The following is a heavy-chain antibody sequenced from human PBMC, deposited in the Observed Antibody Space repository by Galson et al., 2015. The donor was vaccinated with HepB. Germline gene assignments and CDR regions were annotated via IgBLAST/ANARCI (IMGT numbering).Heavy chain of an antibody. CDR2: IIPIFGTA. Sequence: SVKVSCKASGGTFSSYAISWVRQAPGQGLEWMGGIIPIFGTANHAQKFQGRVTITADESTSTAYMELSSLRSEDTAVYYCATRTPPITIFGVVTMDVWGKGTTVTVSS. V-gene: IGHV1-69*13. CDR3: ATRTPPITIFGVVTMDV. J-gene: IGHJ6*03. CDR1: GGTFSSYA. D-gene: IGHD3-3*01.